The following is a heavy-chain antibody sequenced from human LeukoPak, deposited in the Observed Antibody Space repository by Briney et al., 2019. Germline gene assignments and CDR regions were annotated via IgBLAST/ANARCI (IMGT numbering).Heavy chain of an antibody. D-gene: IGHD2-2*01. V-gene: IGHV4-4*07. CDR3: ARTLLPATMGAFDI. J-gene: IGHJ3*02. CDR2: INTSGDT. CDR1: GAFSTNYF. Sequence: SETLSLTCSVSGAFSTNYFWSWLRQPAGKGLEWIGRINTSGDTNYNPSLKSRVTISVDTSKNQFSLNLSSMTAADTAVYYCARTLLPATMGAFDIWGQGTMVTVSS.